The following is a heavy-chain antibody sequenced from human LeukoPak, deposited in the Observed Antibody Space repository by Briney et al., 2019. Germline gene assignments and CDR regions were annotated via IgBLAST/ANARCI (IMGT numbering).Heavy chain of an antibody. CDR1: GXTFSSSS. D-gene: IGHD6-6*01. J-gene: IGHJ4*02. V-gene: IGHV3-74*01. Sequence: GGSLRLSCAASGXTFSSSSMHWVRQPPGKGLVWVSLINRDGSSTLYADSVKGRFIISRDNAKNTLYLHMNSLRAEDTAIYYCARALGSVADFWGQGTMVTVSS. CDR3: ARALGSVADF. CDR2: INRDGSST.